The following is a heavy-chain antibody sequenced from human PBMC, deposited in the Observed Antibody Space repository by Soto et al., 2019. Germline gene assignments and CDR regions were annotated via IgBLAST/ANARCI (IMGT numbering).Heavy chain of an antibody. CDR2: IYYSGST. V-gene: IGHV4-31*03. Sequence: ASETRSLTCTVAGGSISRGVYYWSWIRQHPGKGLEWIGYIYYSGSTYYNPSLKSRVTISVDTSKNQFSLKLSSVTAADTAVYYCARAPYYYGLDVWGKGTTVTVSS. J-gene: IGHJ6*04. CDR1: GGSISRGVYY. CDR3: ARAPYYYGLDV.